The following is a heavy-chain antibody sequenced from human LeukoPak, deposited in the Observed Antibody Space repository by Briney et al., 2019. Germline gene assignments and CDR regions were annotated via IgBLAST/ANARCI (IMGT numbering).Heavy chain of an antibody. CDR3: ARHRAYSSSSPFDY. CDR1: GGSISSLY. D-gene: IGHD6-6*01. J-gene: IGHJ4*02. V-gene: IGHV4-59*08. Sequence: SETLSLTCSVSGGSISSLYWSWIRQPPGKGLEWIGYIYYTGSTNYNPFLKSRVTMFVDMSKNQFSLRLSSVTAADTAVYYCARHRAYSSSSPFDYWGQGTLVTVSS. CDR2: IYYTGST.